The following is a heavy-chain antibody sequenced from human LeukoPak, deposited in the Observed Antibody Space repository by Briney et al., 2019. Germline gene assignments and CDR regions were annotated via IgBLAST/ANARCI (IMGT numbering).Heavy chain of an antibody. V-gene: IGHV3-23*01. CDR2: ITITDFGA. Sequence: GGSLTLSCAASGFIFRTHAMRWVRQAPGKGLELVSTITITDFGAYYVDSVRGRFTMSRDNSKNTLYLHLNSLRVEDTAVYFCARAAVRPYLDYWGHGTLVTVSS. CDR3: ARAAVRPYLDY. J-gene: IGHJ4*01. CDR1: GFIFRTHA. D-gene: IGHD6-19*01.